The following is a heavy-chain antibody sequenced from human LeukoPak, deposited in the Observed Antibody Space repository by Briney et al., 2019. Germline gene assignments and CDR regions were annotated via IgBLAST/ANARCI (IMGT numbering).Heavy chain of an antibody. J-gene: IGHJ4*02. V-gene: IGHV3-30*04. CDR2: ISYDGSNK. Sequence: GRSLRLSCAASGFTFSSYAMHWVRQAPGKGLEWVAVISYDGSNKYYADSVKGRFTISRDNSENTLYLQMNSLRAEDTAVYYCARDYSRSFFGYWGQGTLVTVSS. CDR1: GFTFSSYA. CDR3: ARDYSRSFFGY. D-gene: IGHD6-13*01.